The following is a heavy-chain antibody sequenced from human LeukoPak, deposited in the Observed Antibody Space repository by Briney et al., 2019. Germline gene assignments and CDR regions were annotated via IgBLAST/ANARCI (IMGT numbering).Heavy chain of an antibody. CDR3: ARDGWDSSGYYPFDY. V-gene: IGHV3-48*04. J-gene: IGHJ4*02. D-gene: IGHD3-22*01. CDR1: GFTFSSYS. CDR2: ISSSSSTI. Sequence: GGSLRLSCAASGFTFSSYSMNWVRQAPGKGLEWVSYISSSSSTIYYADSVKGRFTISRDNAKNSLYLQMNSLRAEDTAVYYSARDGWDSSGYYPFDYWGQGTLVTVSS.